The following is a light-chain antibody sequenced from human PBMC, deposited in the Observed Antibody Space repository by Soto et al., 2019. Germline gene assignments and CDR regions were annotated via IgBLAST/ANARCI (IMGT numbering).Light chain of an antibody. J-gene: IGLJ2*01. CDR3: CSFAVGAALV. V-gene: IGLV2-23*01. CDR1: SSNVGTYDL. Sequence: QSVLTQPASVSASPGQSITISCTGTSSNVGTYDLVSWYQHHPDKAPKLIIYEGTKRPSGISSRFSGSKSGNTASLTISGLQAGDDADYYCCSFAVGAALVFGGGTKVTVL. CDR2: EGT.